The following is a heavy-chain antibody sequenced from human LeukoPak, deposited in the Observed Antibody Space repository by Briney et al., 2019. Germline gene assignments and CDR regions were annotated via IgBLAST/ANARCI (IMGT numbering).Heavy chain of an antibody. J-gene: IGHJ6*02. Sequence: ASVKVSCKASGGTFSSYAISWVRQAPGQGLEWMGGIIPSFGTANYAQKFQGRVTITADESTSTAYMELSSLRSEDTAVYYCARAYCGGDCYRPHYYYYGMDVWGQGTTVTVSS. CDR3: ARAYCGGDCYRPHYYYYGMDV. CDR2: IIPSFGTA. CDR1: GGTFSSYA. V-gene: IGHV1-69*13. D-gene: IGHD2-21*02.